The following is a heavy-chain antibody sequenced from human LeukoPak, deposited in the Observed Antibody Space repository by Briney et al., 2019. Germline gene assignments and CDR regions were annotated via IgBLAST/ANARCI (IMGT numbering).Heavy chain of an antibody. CDR1: GFTFSGSA. V-gene: IGHV3-73*01. D-gene: IGHD1-26*01. Sequence: GGSLRLSCAASGFTFSGSAMHWVRQASGKGLEWVGRIRSKANSYATAYAASVKGRFTISRDDSKNTAYLQMNSLKTEDTAVYYCTRHGSNSGSYFNDYWCQGTLVTVSS. J-gene: IGHJ4*02. CDR2: IRSKANSYAT. CDR3: TRHGSNSGSYFNDY.